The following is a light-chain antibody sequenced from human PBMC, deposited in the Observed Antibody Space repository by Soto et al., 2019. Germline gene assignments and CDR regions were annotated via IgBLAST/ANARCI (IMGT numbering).Light chain of an antibody. CDR3: QQRSNWPPYT. CDR1: QSVSSY. J-gene: IGKJ2*01. V-gene: IGKV3-11*01. Sequence: EIVLTQSPATLSLSPGERDTLSCRASQSVSSYLAWYQQKPGQAPRLLIYDASNRATGIPARFSGSGSGTDFTLTLSSLEPEDFAVYYCQQRSNWPPYTFGQGTKLEI. CDR2: DAS.